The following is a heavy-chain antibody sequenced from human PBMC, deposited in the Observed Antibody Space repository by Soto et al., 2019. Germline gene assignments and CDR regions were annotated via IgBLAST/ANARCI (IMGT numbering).Heavy chain of an antibody. D-gene: IGHD4-17*01. CDR2: IFRSGNT. CDR3: ARIGTVSLDF. V-gene: IGHV4-4*02. Sequence: LSLTCTVSCGSISTGNWWTWVRQSPEKGLEWIGEIFRSGNTYYNPSFKSRVTISVDNSNNQFSLRLNSVTAADTAVYYCARIGTVSLDFWGPGTLVTVSS. J-gene: IGHJ4*02. CDR1: CGSISTGNW.